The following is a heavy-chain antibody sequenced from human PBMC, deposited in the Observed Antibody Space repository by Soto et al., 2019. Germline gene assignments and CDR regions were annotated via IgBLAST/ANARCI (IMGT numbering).Heavy chain of an antibody. Sequence: SETLSLTCTVSGGSITDNSWVWIRQPAGKGLEWVGRIYSSGGTNYNPSLKSRVTMSVDTSRNQFSLRLRSVTATDTAVYFCARDQGVVITADNWFDPWGQGTLVTVSS. V-gene: IGHV4-4*07. J-gene: IGHJ5*02. CDR2: IYSSGGT. CDR1: GGSITDNS. D-gene: IGHD3-22*01. CDR3: ARDQGVVITADNWFDP.